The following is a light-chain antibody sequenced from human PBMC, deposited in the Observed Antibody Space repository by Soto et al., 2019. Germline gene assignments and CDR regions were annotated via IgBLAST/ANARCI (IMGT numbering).Light chain of an antibody. CDR2: AAS. CDR1: QGLDTN. CDR3: QQYNHWPRS. Sequence: TVMTQSPATLSVSPGERATLSCRASQGLDTNLAWYQQRPGQAPRLLIYAASTRATGVPDRFSGSGSETEFTLTITTLQSEDFAVYYCQQYNHWPRSFGVGTKVEMK. V-gene: IGKV3-15*01. J-gene: IGKJ4*01.